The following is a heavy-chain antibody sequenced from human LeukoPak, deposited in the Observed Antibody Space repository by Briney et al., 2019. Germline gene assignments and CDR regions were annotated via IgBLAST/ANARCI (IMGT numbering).Heavy chain of an antibody. CDR3: ATGSSWYFGY. CDR1: GFTFSNYN. CDR2: CSSSSSYI. D-gene: IGHD6-13*01. V-gene: IGHV3-21*01. Sequence: PGGFLRLSCAASGFTFSNYNMNWVRQAPGKGLEWVLSCSSSSSYIYYADSVKGRFTISRDNAKNSLYLQMNSLRAEDTAVYYCATGSSWYFGYWGQGTLVTVSS. J-gene: IGHJ4*02.